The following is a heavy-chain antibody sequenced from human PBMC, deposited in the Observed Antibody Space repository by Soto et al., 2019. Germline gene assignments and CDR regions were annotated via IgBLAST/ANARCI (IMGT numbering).Heavy chain of an antibody. CDR2: ISGSGGST. Sequence: PGGSKRVSCGAARVKSGGYAGRWVSKAPGKGLEWVSAISGSGGSTYYADSVKGRFTISRDNSKNTLYLQMNSLRAEDTAVYYCAKKITGSGYSYGYWGQGTLVTVSS. CDR1: RVKSGGYA. V-gene: IGHV3-23*01. CDR3: AKKITGSGYSYGY. J-gene: IGHJ4*02. D-gene: IGHD5-18*01.